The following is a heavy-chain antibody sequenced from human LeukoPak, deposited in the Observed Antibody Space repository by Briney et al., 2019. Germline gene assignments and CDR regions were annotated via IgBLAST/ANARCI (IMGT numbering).Heavy chain of an antibody. CDR2: INHSGST. D-gene: IGHD3-22*01. Sequence: SETLSLTCAVYGGSFSGYYWSWIRQPPGKGLEWIGEINHSGSTNCNPSLKSRVTISVDTSKNQFSLKLSSVTAANTAVYYCARSLRRAYYYDSSGFSYWGQGTLVTVSS. CDR3: ARSLRRAYYYDSSGFSY. V-gene: IGHV4-34*01. CDR1: GGSFSGYY. J-gene: IGHJ4*02.